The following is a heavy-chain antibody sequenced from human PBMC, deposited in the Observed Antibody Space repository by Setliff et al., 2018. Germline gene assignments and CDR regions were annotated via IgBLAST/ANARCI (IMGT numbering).Heavy chain of an antibody. D-gene: IGHD3-3*01. CDR2: INPSGGST. CDR1: GYTFTSYF. Sequence: ASVKVSCKASGYTFTSYFMHWVRQAPGQGLEWMGRINPSGGSTSYAQKFQGRVTMTRDTSTSTVYMELSSLRSEDTAAYYCAGTYYNFWSALDYYYYGMDVWGQGTTVTVSS. V-gene: IGHV1-46*01. CDR3: AGTYYNFWSALDYYYYGMDV. J-gene: IGHJ6*02.